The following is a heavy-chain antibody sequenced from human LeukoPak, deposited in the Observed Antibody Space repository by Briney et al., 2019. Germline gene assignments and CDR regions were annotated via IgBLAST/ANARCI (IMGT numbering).Heavy chain of an antibody. CDR2: INHSGST. CDR3: ARTYDSPGYYSPDYYYMDV. Sequence: GTLRLSCAASGFTFSSYGMSWVRQPPGKGLEWIGEINHSGSTNYNPSLKSRVTISVDTSKNQFSLKLSSVTAADTAVYHCARTYDSPGYYSPDYYYMDVWGKGTTVTISS. CDR1: GFTFSSYG. V-gene: IGHV4-34*01. J-gene: IGHJ6*03. D-gene: IGHD3-22*01.